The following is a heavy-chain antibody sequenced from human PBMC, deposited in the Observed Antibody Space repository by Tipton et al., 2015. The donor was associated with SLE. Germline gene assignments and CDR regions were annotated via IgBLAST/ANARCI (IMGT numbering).Heavy chain of an antibody. CDR3: ARHYGSRYFDY. Sequence: LRLSCTVSGGSISSYYWSWIRQPPGKGLEWIGYIYTSGSTNYNPSLKSRVTMSVDTSKNQFSLKLSSVTAADTAVYYCARHYGSRYFDYWGQGTLATVSS. CDR2: IYTSGST. D-gene: IGHD1-26*01. J-gene: IGHJ4*02. CDR1: GGSISSYY. V-gene: IGHV4-59*08.